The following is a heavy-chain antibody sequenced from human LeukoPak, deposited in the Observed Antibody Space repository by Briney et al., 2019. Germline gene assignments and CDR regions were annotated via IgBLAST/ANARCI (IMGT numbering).Heavy chain of an antibody. D-gene: IGHD6-19*01. CDR3: ARLGQWLVQGYFDY. CDR2: INHSGST. Sequence: SETLSLTCTVSGGSISSYYWSWIRQPPGKGLEWIGEINHSGSTNYNPSLKSRVTISVDTSKNQFSLKLSSVTAADTAVYYCARLGQWLVQGYFDYWGQGTLVTVSS. CDR1: GGSISSYY. J-gene: IGHJ4*02. V-gene: IGHV4-34*01.